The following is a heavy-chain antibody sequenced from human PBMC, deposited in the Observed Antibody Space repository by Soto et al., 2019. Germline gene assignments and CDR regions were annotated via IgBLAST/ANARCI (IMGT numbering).Heavy chain of an antibody. V-gene: IGHV5-51*01. D-gene: IGHD6-19*01. Sequence: PGESLKISCKGSGYSFTSYWIGWVRQMPGKGLEWMGIIYPGDSDTRYSPSFQGKVTTSADKSISTAYLQWSSLKASDTAMYYCARGKKPYSSGWSYWGQGTLVTVSS. CDR1: GYSFTSYW. J-gene: IGHJ4*02. CDR2: IYPGDSDT. CDR3: ARGKKPYSSGWSY.